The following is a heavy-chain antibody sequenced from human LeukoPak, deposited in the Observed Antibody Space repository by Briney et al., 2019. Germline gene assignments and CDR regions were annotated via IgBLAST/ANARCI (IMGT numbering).Heavy chain of an antibody. D-gene: IGHD3-22*01. V-gene: IGHV3-33*06. J-gene: IGHJ4*02. Sequence: PGGSLRLSCAASGFTFSSYGMHWVRQAPGKGLEWVAVIWYDGSKKYYGDSVKGRFTISRDNSKNTLYLQMDSLRAEDTAVYYCAKGGSSGYHVMNYFDYWGQGTLVTVSS. CDR1: GFTFSSYG. CDR2: IWYDGSKK. CDR3: AKGGSSGYHVMNYFDY.